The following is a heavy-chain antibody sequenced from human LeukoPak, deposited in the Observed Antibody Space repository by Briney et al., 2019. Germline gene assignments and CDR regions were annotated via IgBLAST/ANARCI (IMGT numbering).Heavy chain of an antibody. Sequence: GESLKISCKGSGYSFTSYWIGWVRQMPGKGLEWMGIIYPGDSDTRYSPSFQGQVTISADKSISTAYLQWSSLKASDTAMYYCARVDYYGSGSAYYYYGMDVWGQGTTVTVSS. CDR1: GYSFTSYW. J-gene: IGHJ6*02. D-gene: IGHD3-10*01. CDR2: IYPGDSDT. CDR3: ARVDYYGSGSAYYYYGMDV. V-gene: IGHV5-51*01.